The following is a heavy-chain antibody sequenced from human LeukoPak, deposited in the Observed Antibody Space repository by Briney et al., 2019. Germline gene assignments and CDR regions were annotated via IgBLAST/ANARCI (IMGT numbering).Heavy chain of an antibody. Sequence: SETLSLTCTVSGGSISSYYWSWIRQPAGKGLEWIGRIYTSGSTNYNPSLKSRVTMSVDTFKNQFSLKLSSVTAADTAVYYCARENRKVTIFGVAKNWFDPWGQGTLVTVSS. CDR3: ARENRKVTIFGVAKNWFDP. CDR1: GGSISSYY. V-gene: IGHV4-4*07. J-gene: IGHJ5*02. D-gene: IGHD3-3*01. CDR2: IYTSGST.